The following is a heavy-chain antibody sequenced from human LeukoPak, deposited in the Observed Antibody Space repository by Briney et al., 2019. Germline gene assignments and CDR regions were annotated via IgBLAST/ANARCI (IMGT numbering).Heavy chain of an antibody. CDR2: INPNSGGT. V-gene: IGHV1-2*02. CDR3: AGGRPPTVADAFDI. CDR1: GYILTGYY. D-gene: IGHD6-19*01. Sequence: ASVKVSCKASGYILTGYYIHWVRQAPGQGLEWMGSINPNSGGTNYAQKFQGRITMTRDTSISTAYMELSSLRSDDTAVYSCAGGRPPTVADAFDIWGQGTMVTVSS. J-gene: IGHJ3*02.